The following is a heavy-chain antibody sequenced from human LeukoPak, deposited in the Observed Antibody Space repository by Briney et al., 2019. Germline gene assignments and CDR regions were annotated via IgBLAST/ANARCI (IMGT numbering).Heavy chain of an antibody. Sequence: ASVKVSCKASGYTFTSYGISWVRQAPGQGLEWMGWMNPNSGNTGYAQKFQGRVTITRNTSISTAYMELSSLRSEDTAVYYCARGGRVGGNSRRVDYWGQGTLVTVSS. J-gene: IGHJ4*02. CDR2: MNPNSGNT. V-gene: IGHV1-8*03. CDR3: ARGGRVGGNSRRVDY. D-gene: IGHD4-23*01. CDR1: GYTFTSYG.